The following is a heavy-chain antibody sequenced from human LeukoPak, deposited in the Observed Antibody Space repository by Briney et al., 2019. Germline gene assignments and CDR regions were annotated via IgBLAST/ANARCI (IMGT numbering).Heavy chain of an antibody. CDR3: ASCRGPCYSGQYYFDY. CDR1: GFTFRTYG. J-gene: IGHJ4*02. CDR2: ISGSGFGT. Sequence: GGSLRLSCAASGFTFRTYGMSWVRQAPGKGLEWVSAISGSGFGTYYADSMKGRFTISRDNSKNTLYLQMNSLRAEHTAVYYCASCRGPCYSGQYYFDYWGQGTLVTVSS. V-gene: IGHV3-23*01. D-gene: IGHD2-15*01.